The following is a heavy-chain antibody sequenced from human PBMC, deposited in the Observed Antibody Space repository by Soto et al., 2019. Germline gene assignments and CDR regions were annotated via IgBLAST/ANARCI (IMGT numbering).Heavy chain of an antibody. CDR3: ARQENLQHRGIAAAGTKYYYGMDV. J-gene: IGHJ6*02. V-gene: IGHV5-51*01. D-gene: IGHD6-13*01. Sequence: PGESLKISCKGSGYSFTSYWIGWVRQMPGKGLEWMGIIYPGDSDTRYSPSFQGQVTISADKSISTAYLQWSSLKASDTAMYYCARQENLQHRGIAAAGTKYYYGMDVWGQGTTVTVSS. CDR1: GYSFTSYW. CDR2: IYPGDSDT.